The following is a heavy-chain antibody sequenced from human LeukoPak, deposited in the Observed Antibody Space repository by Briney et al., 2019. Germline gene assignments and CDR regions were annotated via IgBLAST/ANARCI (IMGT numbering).Heavy chain of an antibody. Sequence: SETLSLTCTVSGGSISSYYWTWIRQPPGKGLEWIGYIYTSGSANSNPSLKSRVTISVDTSKNQFSLKLSSVTAADTAVYYCARAAVAGTVYFDYWGQGTLVTVSS. J-gene: IGHJ4*02. V-gene: IGHV4-4*09. CDR3: ARAAVAGTVYFDY. D-gene: IGHD6-19*01. CDR2: IYTSGSA. CDR1: GGSISSYY.